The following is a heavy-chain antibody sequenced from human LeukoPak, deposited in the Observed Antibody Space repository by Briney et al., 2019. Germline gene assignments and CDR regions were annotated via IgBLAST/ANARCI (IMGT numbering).Heavy chain of an antibody. CDR3: ARVRSGSYYSGYYYYMDV. J-gene: IGHJ6*03. Sequence: ASVKVSCKASGGTFSSYAISWVRQAPGQGLEWMGGIIPIFGTANYAQKFQGRVTITADESTSTAYMELSSLRSEDTGVYYCARVRSGSYYSGYYYYMDVWGKGTTVTISS. CDR1: GGTFSSYA. D-gene: IGHD1-26*01. V-gene: IGHV1-69*13. CDR2: IIPIFGTA.